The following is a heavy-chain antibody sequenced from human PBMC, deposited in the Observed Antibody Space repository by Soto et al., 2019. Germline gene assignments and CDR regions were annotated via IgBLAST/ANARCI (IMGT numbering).Heavy chain of an antibody. D-gene: IGHD1-26*01. Sequence: QVQLQESGPGLVKPSGTLSLTCAVSGGSISSSNWWSWVRQPPGKGLEWIGEIYHSGSTNYNPAPTSRVTISVDKSTNQYSLKLSSVTAADTAVYYCARVAGSYYYGMDVWGQGTTVTVSS. V-gene: IGHV4-4*02. J-gene: IGHJ6*02. CDR3: ARVAGSYYYGMDV. CDR1: GGSISSSNW. CDR2: IYHSGST.